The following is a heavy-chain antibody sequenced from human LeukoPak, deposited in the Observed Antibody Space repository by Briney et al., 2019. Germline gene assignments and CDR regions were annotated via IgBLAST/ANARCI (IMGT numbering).Heavy chain of an antibody. CDR2: ISGSGGAT. V-gene: IGHV3-23*01. J-gene: IGHJ4*01. D-gene: IGHD1-7*01. CDR1: GFTFSSYA. CDR3: AKDPGLNWNYDLGNY. Sequence: GGSLRLSCAASGFTFSSYAMSWVRQAPGKGLEWVSAISGSGGATYYADPVKGRSTISRADSKNTLQLQMTSLTAEDTVVYYCAKDPGLNWNYDLGNYWGQEPWSPSPQ.